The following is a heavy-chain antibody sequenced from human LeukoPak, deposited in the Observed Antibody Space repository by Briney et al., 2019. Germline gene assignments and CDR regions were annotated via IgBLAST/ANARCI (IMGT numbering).Heavy chain of an antibody. D-gene: IGHD6-13*01. J-gene: IGHJ4*02. V-gene: IGHV1-69*05. CDR2: IIPIFGTA. Sequence: SVKVSCKASGGTFTSYAISWVRQAPGQGLEWMGRIIPIFGTANYAQKFQGRVTITTDESTSTAYMELSSLRSEDTAVYYCAREGGYSSSWPHFDYWGQGTLVTVSS. CDR1: GGTFTSYA. CDR3: AREGGYSSSWPHFDY.